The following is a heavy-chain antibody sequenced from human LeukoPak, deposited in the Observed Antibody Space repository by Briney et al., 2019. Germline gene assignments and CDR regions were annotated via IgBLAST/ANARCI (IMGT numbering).Heavy chain of an antibody. CDR3: ATETGYKFDY. CDR2: INHSGST. CDR1: GGSFSGYY. D-gene: IGHD1-14*01. J-gene: IGHJ4*02. V-gene: IGHV4-34*01. Sequence: SETLSLTCAVYGGSFSGYYWSWIRQPPGKGLEWIGEINHSGSTTYNPSLKSRVIISVDTSKNQFSLKLSSVTAADTAVYYCATETGYKFDYWGQGTLVTVSS.